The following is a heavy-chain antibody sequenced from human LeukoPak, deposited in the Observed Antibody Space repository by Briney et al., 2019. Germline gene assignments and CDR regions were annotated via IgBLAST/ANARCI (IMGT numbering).Heavy chain of an antibody. V-gene: IGHV3-7*04. D-gene: IGHD5-24*01. CDR3: TRVGYIDEGIDY. J-gene: IGHJ4*02. CDR2: KKQDRSEK. Sequence: QPGGSLRLSCVASGFTFSRSWMSWVRRAPGKGLEWVGNKKQDRSEKYYVDSVKGRFTISRDNAKNSLYLQMNSLRAEDTAIYYCTRVGYIDEGIDYWGQGTLVTVSS. CDR1: GFTFSRSW.